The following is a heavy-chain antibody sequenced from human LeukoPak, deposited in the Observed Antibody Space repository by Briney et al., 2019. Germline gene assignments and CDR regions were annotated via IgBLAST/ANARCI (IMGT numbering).Heavy chain of an antibody. CDR3: ARTYDSSGYYSWRDWYFDL. CDR1: GGSISSGDYY. V-gene: IGHV4-30-4*01. Sequence: SQTLSLTCTVSGGSISSGDYYWSWIRQPPGKGLEWIGYNYYSGSTYYNPSLKSRVTISVDTSKNQFSLKLSSVTAADTAVYYCARTYDSSGYYSWRDWYFDLWGRGTLVTVSS. D-gene: IGHD3-22*01. CDR2: NYYSGST. J-gene: IGHJ2*01.